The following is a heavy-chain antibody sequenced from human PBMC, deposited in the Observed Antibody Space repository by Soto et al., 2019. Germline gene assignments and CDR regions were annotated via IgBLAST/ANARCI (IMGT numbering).Heavy chain of an antibody. V-gene: IGHV4-59*01. CDR1: GGSISGSY. CDR3: ARGGDFFGD. J-gene: IGHJ4*02. CDR2: SYYTATS. D-gene: IGHD4-17*01. Sequence: QVQLQESSPGLVKPSETLSLTRTVSGGSISGSYWSWIRQPPGKGLEWIGFSYYTATSSYNPSLNSRVTIPIDTSKNQFSLKLTSVTAADTAVYYCARGGDFFGDWGQGTLVTVSS.